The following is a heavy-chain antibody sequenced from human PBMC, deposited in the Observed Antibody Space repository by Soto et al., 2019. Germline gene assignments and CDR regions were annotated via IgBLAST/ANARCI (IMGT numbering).Heavy chain of an antibody. V-gene: IGHV3-15*01. CDR2: MKSKSEGETT. D-gene: IGHD3-22*01. CDR3: TAQFYFGAIGYSFAL. Sequence: GGSLRLSCAASGFTFNNAWMGWVRQAPGQGLEWVGHMKSKSEGETTDYAAPVKGRFTISRDDSKNTVYLQMNSLTTEDTAVYYFTAQFYFGAIGYSFALWGQGTRVTVSS. J-gene: IGHJ4*02. CDR1: GFTFNNAW.